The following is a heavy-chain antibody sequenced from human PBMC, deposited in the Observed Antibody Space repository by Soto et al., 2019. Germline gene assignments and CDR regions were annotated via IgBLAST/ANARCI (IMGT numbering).Heavy chain of an antibody. CDR1: GYTFTVHY. D-gene: IGHD3-16*01. J-gene: IGHJ6*02. Sequence: ASVKVSCKASGYTFTVHYLHWVRQAPGQGLEWMGWINPNSDYTNYAQKFQGRVTMTRDTSISTAYMELSGLKSDDTAVYYCARETTTFLVNGMDVWGQGTTVNVSS. V-gene: IGHV1-2*02. CDR2: INPNSDYT. CDR3: ARETTTFLVNGMDV.